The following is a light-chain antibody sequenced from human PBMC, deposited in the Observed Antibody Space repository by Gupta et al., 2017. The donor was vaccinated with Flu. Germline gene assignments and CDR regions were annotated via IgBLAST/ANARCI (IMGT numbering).Light chain of an antibody. CDR3: QHYDTLPWT. CDR2: GAS. CDR1: QSVDD. J-gene: IGKJ1*01. V-gene: IGKV3-20*01. Sequence: SPGTLSLSPGEGATHSCRASQSVDDLAWYQQKPGQAPRLLIYGASSGATGIPDRFSGRGSGTAFTLTISRLEPEDFAVYYCQHYDTLPWTVGQGTKVEI.